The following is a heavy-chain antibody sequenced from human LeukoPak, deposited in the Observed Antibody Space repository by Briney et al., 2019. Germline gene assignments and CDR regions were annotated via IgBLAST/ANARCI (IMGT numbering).Heavy chain of an antibody. D-gene: IGHD6-6*01. Sequence: SVKVSCKASGGTFTSYAISWVRQAPGQGLEWMGGIIPIFGTANYAQKFQGRVTITADESTSTAYMELSSLRSEDTAVYYCARDRYSSSSYFDYWGQGTLVTVSS. CDR2: IIPIFGTA. J-gene: IGHJ4*02. V-gene: IGHV1-69*01. CDR3: ARDRYSSSSYFDY. CDR1: GGTFTSYA.